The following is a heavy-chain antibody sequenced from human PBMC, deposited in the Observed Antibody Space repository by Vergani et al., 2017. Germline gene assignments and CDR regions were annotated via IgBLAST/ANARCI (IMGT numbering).Heavy chain of an antibody. CDR3: ARGGGYGQGAFDI. J-gene: IGHJ3*02. D-gene: IGHD5-12*01. CDR1: GFTFSSYS. CDR2: IYSGGST. Sequence: VQLVESGGGLVKPGGSLRLSCAASGFTFSSYSMNWVRQAPGKGLEWVSVIYSGGSTYYADSVKGRFTISRHNSKNTLYLQMNSLRAEDTAVYYCARGGGYGQGAFDIWGQGTMVTVSS. V-gene: IGHV3-53*04.